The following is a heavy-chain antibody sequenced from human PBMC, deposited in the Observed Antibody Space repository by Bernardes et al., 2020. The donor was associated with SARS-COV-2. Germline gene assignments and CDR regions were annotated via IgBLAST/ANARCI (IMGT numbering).Heavy chain of an antibody. CDR1: GYTFTAYY. CDR3: TRGGHKVERDFALDV. D-gene: IGHD1-1*01. CDR2: INSNSGDT. J-gene: IGHJ6*02. Sequence: ASVKVSCKTSGYTFTAYYIHWVRQAPGQGLEWVGRINSNSGDTDHAQNFQGRVTMARDTSISTAYMELSSLRTDDTAVYYCTRGGHKVERDFALDVWGQGTTVTVSS. V-gene: IGHV1-2*06.